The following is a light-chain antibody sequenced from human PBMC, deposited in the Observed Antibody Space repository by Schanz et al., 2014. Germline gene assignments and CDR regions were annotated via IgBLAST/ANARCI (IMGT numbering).Light chain of an antibody. Sequence: EIVMTQSPATLSVSPGERATLSCRASQSVSSNLAWYQQKPGQAPRLLIYGASSRATGIPDRFSGSGSGTDFTLTISRLEPEDFAVYYCQQYDNSLPWTFGQGTKVEIK. J-gene: IGKJ1*01. CDR3: QQYDNSLPWT. CDR2: GAS. V-gene: IGKV3-20*01. CDR1: QSVSSN.